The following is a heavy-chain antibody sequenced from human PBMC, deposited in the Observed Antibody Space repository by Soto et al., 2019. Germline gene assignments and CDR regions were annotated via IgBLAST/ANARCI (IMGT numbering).Heavy chain of an antibody. CDR1: GFTFSTYP. D-gene: IGHD2-15*01. Sequence: QVQLVESGGGVVQPGRSLRLSCAASGFTFSTYPMHGVRKAPGKGLEWLAVISYDGSNKYYADSVKGRFTISTDNSKNTLYLQMNSLRAEDTAVYYCARDRVDCSGGSCYSAFDYWGQGTLVTVSS. CDR2: ISYDGSNK. CDR3: ARDRVDCSGGSCYSAFDY. V-gene: IGHV3-30-3*01. J-gene: IGHJ4*02.